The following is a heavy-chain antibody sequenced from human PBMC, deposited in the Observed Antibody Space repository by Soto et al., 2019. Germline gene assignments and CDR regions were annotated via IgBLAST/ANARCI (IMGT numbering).Heavy chain of an antibody. J-gene: IGHJ4*02. CDR3: AREVQIHTPAFVY. CDR1: GGTFNTYA. CDR2: ISPMFGAA. V-gene: IGHV1-69*19. Sequence: QVQLVQSGAEMKKPGSSVKVSCQSSGGTFNTYAMNWVRQAPGQGPEWMGDISPMFGAANYAPKFQGRVTTTADETPGTSYMHLSTLTSEDTPPYFSAREVQIHTPAFVYWGQGTLVTVSS.